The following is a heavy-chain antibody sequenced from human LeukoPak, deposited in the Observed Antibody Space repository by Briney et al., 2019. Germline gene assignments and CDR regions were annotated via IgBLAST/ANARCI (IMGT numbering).Heavy chain of an antibody. CDR2: IYSDGRT. V-gene: IGHV3-53*01. CDR1: GFTFSSAW. J-gene: IGHJ4*02. CDR3: ARGGGYYPIDY. Sequence: AGGSLRLSCAASGFTFSSAWMNWVRQAPGKGLEWVSVIYSDGRTYYADSVKGRFTISRDTSKNTLYLQVNSLRAEDTAVYYCARGGGYYPIDYWGQGTLVTVSP. D-gene: IGHD2-15*01.